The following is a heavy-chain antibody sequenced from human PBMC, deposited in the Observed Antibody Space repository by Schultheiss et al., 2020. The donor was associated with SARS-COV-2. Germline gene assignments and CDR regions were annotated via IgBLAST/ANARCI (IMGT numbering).Heavy chain of an antibody. CDR1: GFTFSNAW. CDR3: ARGGVYRPSDY. J-gene: IGHJ4*02. CDR2: IKSKTDGGTT. Sequence: GGSLRLSCAASGFTFSNAWMSWVRQAPGKGLEWVGRIKSKTDGGTTDYAAPVKGRFTISRDNAKNSLYLQMNSLRAEDTALYHCARGGVYRPSDYWGQGTLVTVSS. V-gene: IGHV3-15*05. D-gene: IGHD1-14*01.